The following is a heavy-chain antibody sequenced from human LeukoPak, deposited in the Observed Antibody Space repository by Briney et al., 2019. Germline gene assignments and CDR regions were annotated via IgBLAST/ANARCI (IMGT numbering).Heavy chain of an antibody. CDR1: GFTFSSYW. CDR3: AREGAGTFDY. D-gene: IGHD1-1*01. CDR2: IKQDGSDK. V-gene: IGHV3-7*04. J-gene: IGHJ4*02. Sequence: GGSLRLSCAASGFTFSSYWMSWIRQAPGKGLEWVANIKQDGSDKYYVDSVKGRFTISRDNAKNALYLQMNSLRAEDTAVYYCAREGAGTFDYWGQGTLVTVPS.